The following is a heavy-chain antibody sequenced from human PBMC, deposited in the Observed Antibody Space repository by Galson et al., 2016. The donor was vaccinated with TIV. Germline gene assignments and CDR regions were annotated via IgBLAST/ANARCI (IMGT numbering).Heavy chain of an antibody. V-gene: IGHV4-30-2*01. CDR3: ARAFTGNYGMDV. J-gene: IGHJ6*02. CDR2: TYHSGST. CDR1: GGSISSGGYS. Sequence: LSLTCAVSGGSISSGGYSWSWIRQPPGKGLEWIGYTYHSGSTYYNPSLKSRVTISVDTSKNQFSLKVSSVTAADTAVYYCARAFTGNYGMDVWGQGTTVTVSS. D-gene: IGHD3-10*01.